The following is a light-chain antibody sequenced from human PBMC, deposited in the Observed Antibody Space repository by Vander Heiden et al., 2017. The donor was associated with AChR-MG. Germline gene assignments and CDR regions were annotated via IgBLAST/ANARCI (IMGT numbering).Light chain of an antibody. CDR3: CSYASSSTFLV. J-gene: IGLJ3*02. CDR2: EVT. V-gene: IGLV2-23*02. CDR1: ISDVGSYNL. Sequence: QSALTQPASVSGSPGQSITISCTGTISDVGSYNLVSWYQQYPGKAPKLMIYEVTKRPSGVSNRFSGSKSGNTAALTISGLQAEDEAHYYCCSYASSSTFLVFGGGTKLTGL.